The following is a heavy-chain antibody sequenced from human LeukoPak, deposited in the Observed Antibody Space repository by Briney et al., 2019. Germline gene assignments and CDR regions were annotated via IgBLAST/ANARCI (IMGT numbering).Heavy chain of an antibody. CDR2: ISSNGGST. D-gene: IGHD2-2*01. CDR1: GFTFSSYA. V-gene: IGHV3-64D*06. CDR3: VKDLGSTSMYYFDY. Sequence: PRGSLRLSCSASGFTFSSYAMHWVRQAPGKGLEYVSAISSNGGSTYYADPVKGRFTISRDNSKNTLYLQMSSLRAEDTAVYYCVKDLGSTSMYYFDYWGQGTLVTVSS. J-gene: IGHJ4*02.